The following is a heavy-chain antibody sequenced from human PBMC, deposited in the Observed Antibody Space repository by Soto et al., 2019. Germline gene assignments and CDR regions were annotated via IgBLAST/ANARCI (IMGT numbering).Heavy chain of an antibody. CDR1: GFTFSHYI. J-gene: IGHJ4*02. V-gene: IGHV3-23*01. Sequence: EVQLLESGGDLVQPGGSLRLSCAASGFTFSHYIMSWVRQLPGQGLEWVSGINGGNGPTYYTDSVKGRFTISRDNSQNTLYLQMNSLRVGDTAIYYCAKKKEPHGAWDFDYWGQGTLVTVSA. D-gene: IGHD4-17*01. CDR3: AKKKEPHGAWDFDY. CDR2: INGGNGPT.